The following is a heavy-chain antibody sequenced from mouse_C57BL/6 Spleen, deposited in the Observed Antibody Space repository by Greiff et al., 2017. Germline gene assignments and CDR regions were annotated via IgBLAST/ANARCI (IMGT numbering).Heavy chain of an antibody. CDR1: GYTFTSYW. CDR2: IYPGSGST. J-gene: IGHJ4*01. CDR3: ARWDYYGSVYYAMDY. V-gene: IGHV1-55*01. D-gene: IGHD1-1*01. Sequence: QVHVKQPGAELVKPGASVKMSCKASGYTFTSYWITWVKQRPGQGLEWIGDIYPGSGSTNYNEKFKSKATLTVDTSSSTAYMHLSSLTSEDSAVYYCARWDYYGSVYYAMDYWGQGTSVTVSS.